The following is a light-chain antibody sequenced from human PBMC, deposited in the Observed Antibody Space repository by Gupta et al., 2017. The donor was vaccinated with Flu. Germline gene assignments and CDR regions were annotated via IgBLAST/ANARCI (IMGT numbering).Light chain of an antibody. J-gene: IGLJ1*01. Sequence: SVTISCTGTSSDVGGCDYVFCVLHPPANPLSLMFFDVSKRPAGVSSRFSGSYVGNTASLTISVLQAEVDADYYCSSYTVGNTYVFGSGTKVTVL. CDR3: SSYTVGNTYV. CDR2: DVS. V-gene: IGLV2-14*01. CDR1: SSDVGGCDY.